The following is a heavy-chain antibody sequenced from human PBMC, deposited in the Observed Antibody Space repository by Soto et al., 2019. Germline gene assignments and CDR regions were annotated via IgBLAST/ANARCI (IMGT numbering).Heavy chain of an antibody. V-gene: IGHV3-30-3*01. D-gene: IGHD2-15*01. Sequence: QVQLVESGGGVVQPGRSLRLSCAASGFTFTNYAMYWVRQAPGKGLVWMGYVSYDGAHKFYADSVKGRFTISRDNSKNTLFLQMNRLRAEDKAVYYCAREGEYCSGGSCTYFAYWGQGTLVTVSS. J-gene: IGHJ4*02. CDR1: GFTFTNYA. CDR3: AREGEYCSGGSCTYFAY. CDR2: VSYDGAHK.